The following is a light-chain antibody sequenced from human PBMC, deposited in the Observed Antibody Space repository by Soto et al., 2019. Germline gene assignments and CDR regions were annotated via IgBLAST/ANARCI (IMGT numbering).Light chain of an antibody. CDR2: LEGSGSY. V-gene: IGLV4-60*02. CDR3: ETRDSNILV. CDR1: SGHSSYI. J-gene: IGLJ2*01. Sequence: QLVLTQSSSASASLGSSVKLTCTLSSGHSSYIIAWHQQQPGKAPRYLMKLEGSGSYNKGSGVPDRFSGSSSGADRYLTISNLQFEDGACYYCETRDSNILVFGGGTKLTVL.